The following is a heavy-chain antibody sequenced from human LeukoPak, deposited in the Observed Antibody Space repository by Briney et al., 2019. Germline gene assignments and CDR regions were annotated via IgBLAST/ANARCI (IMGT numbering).Heavy chain of an antibody. CDR3: ARELWTNYYDSSGYSYHFYGGYYYYMDV. CDR2: INPSGGST. CDR1: GYTFTSYY. Sequence: ASVKVSCKASGYTFTSYYMHWVRQAPGQGLEWMGIINPSGGSTSYAQKFQGRVTMTRDMSTSTVYMELSSLRSDDTAVYYCARELWTNYYDSSGYSYHFYGGYYYYMDVWGKGTTVTVSS. V-gene: IGHV1-46*01. D-gene: IGHD3-22*01. J-gene: IGHJ6*03.